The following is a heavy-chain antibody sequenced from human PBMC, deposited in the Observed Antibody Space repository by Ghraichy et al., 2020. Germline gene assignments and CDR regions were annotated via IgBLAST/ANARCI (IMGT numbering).Heavy chain of an antibody. Sequence: IGEINHSGSTNYNPSLKSRVTISVDTSKNQFSLKLSSVTAADTAVYYCARDPSPVGSYDNRFDYWG. CDR2: INHSGST. D-gene: IGHD2-15*01. CDR3: ARDPSPVGSYDNRFDY. V-gene: IGHV4-34*01. J-gene: IGHJ4*01.